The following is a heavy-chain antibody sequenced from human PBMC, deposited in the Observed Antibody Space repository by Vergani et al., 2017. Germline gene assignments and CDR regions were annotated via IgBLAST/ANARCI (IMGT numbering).Heavy chain of an antibody. Sequence: DVHLAESGGGFFQPGGSLRLSCSASGFSFNSYWMHWVRQVPGKGLLWVSRIKSDGSITAYADSVKGRFTISRDNAQNTLYLQMNSLRVEDTAMYYCAREPYGSGSVYWFDPWGLGTLVTVSS. CDR1: GFSFNSYW. J-gene: IGHJ5*02. CDR2: IKSDGSIT. D-gene: IGHD3-10*01. CDR3: AREPYGSGSVYWFDP. V-gene: IGHV3-74*03.